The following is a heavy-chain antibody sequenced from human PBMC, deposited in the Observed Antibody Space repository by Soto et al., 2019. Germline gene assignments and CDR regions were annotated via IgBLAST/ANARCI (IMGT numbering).Heavy chain of an antibody. CDR1: GFPFSDFA. CDR2: IYGGGNGP. Sequence: ESGGGLVQPGGSLRLSCAATGFPFSDFAMSWVRQAPGKGLEWVSRIYGGGNGPHYADSVKGRVTISRDNSKNTLYLQMNSLRAEDTAVYYCAKMEGMDPWAYSFDYWGQGTLVTVSS. V-gene: IGHV3-23*01. CDR3: AKMEGMDPWAYSFDY. D-gene: IGHD2-2*03. J-gene: IGHJ4*02.